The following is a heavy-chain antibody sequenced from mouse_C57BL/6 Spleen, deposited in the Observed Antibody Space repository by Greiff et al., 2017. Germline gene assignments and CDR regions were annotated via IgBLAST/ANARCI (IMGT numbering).Heavy chain of an antibody. CDR3: AKSNSYYGRSSYDFDD. V-gene: IGHV1-55*01. Sequence: QVQLQQPGAELVKPGASVKMSCKASGYTFTSYWITWVKQRPGQGLEWIGDIYPGSGSTNYNEKFKSKATLTVDTSSSTAYMQLSSLTSEDSAVYYCAKSNSYYGRSSYDFDDWGQGTTLTVSS. CDR1: GYTFTSYW. CDR2: IYPGSGST. D-gene: IGHD1-1*01. J-gene: IGHJ2*01.